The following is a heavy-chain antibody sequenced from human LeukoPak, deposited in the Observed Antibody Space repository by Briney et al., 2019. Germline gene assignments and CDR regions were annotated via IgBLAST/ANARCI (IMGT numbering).Heavy chain of an antibody. CDR3: ARDGSGSDFSLDY. CDR1: GFTFSSYG. CDR2: IRPDGSNI. Sequence: PGGSLRLSCAASGFTFSSYGMHWVRQAPGKGLEWVADIRPDGSNIYNVDSVRGRFTISRDNAKNSLFLQMNSLKDEDTAVYYCARDGSGSDFSLDYWGQGTLVTVSS. V-gene: IGHV3-7*04. D-gene: IGHD3-10*01. J-gene: IGHJ4*02.